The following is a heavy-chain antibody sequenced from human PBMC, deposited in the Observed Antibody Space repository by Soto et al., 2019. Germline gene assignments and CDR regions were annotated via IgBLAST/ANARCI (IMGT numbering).Heavy chain of an antibody. CDR1: GFTFSSYS. CDR3: VIDLNYGLFDY. Sequence: EVQLVESGGGLVQPGGSLRLSCAASGFTFSSYSMNWVRQAPGKGLEWVAYISSSSSTIYYADSVKGRFTISRDNSKSSPYLQMTRLRAEDTAVYYCVIDLNYGLFDYWGHGPVVTVSS. J-gene: IGHJ4*01. CDR2: ISSSSSTI. D-gene: IGHD4-17*01. V-gene: IGHV3-48*01.